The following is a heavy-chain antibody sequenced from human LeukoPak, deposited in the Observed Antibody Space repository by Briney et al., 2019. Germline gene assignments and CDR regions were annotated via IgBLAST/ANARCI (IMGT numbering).Heavy chain of an antibody. J-gene: IGHJ4*02. CDR1: GYSFTSYW. CDR3: ARVKSITIFGVGNFDY. CDR2: IYPGDSDT. V-gene: IGHV5-51*01. Sequence: GESLKISCKGSGYSFTSYWIGWVRQMPGKSLEWMGIIYPGDSDTRNSPSSQGQVSISADKSISTAYLQWSSLKASDTAMYYCARVKSITIFGVGNFDYWGQGTLVTVSS. D-gene: IGHD3-3*01.